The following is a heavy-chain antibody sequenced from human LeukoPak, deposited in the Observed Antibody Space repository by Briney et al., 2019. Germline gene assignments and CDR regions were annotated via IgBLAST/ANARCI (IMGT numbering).Heavy chain of an antibody. D-gene: IGHD4-17*01. CDR2: IYSGGST. Sequence: GSLRLSCAASGFTVSSNYMSWVRQAPGKGLEWVSVIYSGGSTYYADSVKGRFTISRDNSKNTLYLQMNSLRAEDTAVYYCARGYYGDYGFDYWGQGTLVTVSS. V-gene: IGHV3-53*01. J-gene: IGHJ4*02. CDR1: GFTVSSNY. CDR3: ARGYYGDYGFDY.